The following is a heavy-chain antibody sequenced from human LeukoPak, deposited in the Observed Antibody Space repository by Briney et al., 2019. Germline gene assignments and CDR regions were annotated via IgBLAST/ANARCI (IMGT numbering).Heavy chain of an antibody. CDR3: ARDAYCGGDGYSAY. CDR1: VYTFNIYN. CDR2: ISYSSSYI. Sequence: PGGSLRLPCAPSVYTFNIYNMHGAPHSPGKALECVSSISYSSSYIHYADPVKPRFTLSRHNPKHSLYLKINTLRAEHTAVLHLARDAYCGGDGYSAYWGQGTLVTVSS. D-gene: IGHD2-21*02. J-gene: IGHJ4*02. V-gene: IGHV3-21*01.